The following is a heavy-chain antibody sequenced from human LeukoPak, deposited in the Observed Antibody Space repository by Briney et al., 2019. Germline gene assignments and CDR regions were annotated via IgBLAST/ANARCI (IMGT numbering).Heavy chain of an antibody. CDR1: GGSISSYY. D-gene: IGHD3-9*01. V-gene: IGHV4-59*01. J-gene: IGHJ4*02. Sequence: SETLSLTCTVSGGSISSYYWSWIRQPPGKGLEWIGYIYYSGSTNYNPSLKSRVTISVDTSKNQFSLKLSSVTAADTAVYYCARALRLVGFDYCGQGTLVTVSS. CDR2: IYYSGST. CDR3: ARALRLVGFDY.